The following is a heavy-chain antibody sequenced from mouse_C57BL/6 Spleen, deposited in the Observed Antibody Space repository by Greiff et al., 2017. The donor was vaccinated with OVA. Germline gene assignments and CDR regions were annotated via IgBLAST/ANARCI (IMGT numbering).Heavy chain of an antibody. CDR2: INPSTGGT. J-gene: IGHJ2*01. CDR3: ARSLGRDYFDY. V-gene: IGHV1-42*01. D-gene: IGHD4-1*01. Sequence: VQLKQSGPELVKPGASVKISCKASGYSFTGYYMNWVKQSPEKSLEWIGEINPSTGGTTYNQKFKAKATLTVDKSSSTAYMQLKSLTSEDSAVYYCARSLGRDYFDYWGQGTTLTVSS. CDR1: GYSFTGYY.